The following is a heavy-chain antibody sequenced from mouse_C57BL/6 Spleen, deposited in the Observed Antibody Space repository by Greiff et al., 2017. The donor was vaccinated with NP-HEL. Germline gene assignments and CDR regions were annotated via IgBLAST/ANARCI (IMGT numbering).Heavy chain of an antibody. Sequence: VQLQQSGAELVRPGTSVKVSCKASGYAFTNYLIEWVKQRPGQGLEWIGVINPGRGGTNYNEKCKGKATLTADKSSSTAYMQLSSLTSEDSAVYFCARSGSNYVWFAYCGQGTLVTVSA. V-gene: IGHV1-54*01. J-gene: IGHJ3*01. CDR1: GYAFTNYL. CDR2: INPGRGGT. D-gene: IGHD2-5*01. CDR3: ARSGSNYVWFAY.